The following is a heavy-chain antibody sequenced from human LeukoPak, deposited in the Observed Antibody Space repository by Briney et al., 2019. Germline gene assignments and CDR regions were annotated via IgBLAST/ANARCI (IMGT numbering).Heavy chain of an antibody. V-gene: IGHV3-74*01. Sequence: GGSLRLSCAASGLTFSSHWMHWVRQAPGKGLVWVSRINSDGSSTSYADSVKGRFTISRDDAKNTLYLQMNSLRAEDTAVYYCARDTDTVTTILDYWGQGTLVTVSS. CDR1: GLTFSSHW. D-gene: IGHD4-17*01. J-gene: IGHJ4*02. CDR3: ARDTDTVTTILDY. CDR2: INSDGSST.